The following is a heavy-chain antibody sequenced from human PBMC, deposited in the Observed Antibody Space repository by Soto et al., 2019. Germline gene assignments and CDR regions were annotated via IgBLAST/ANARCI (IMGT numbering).Heavy chain of an antibody. J-gene: IGHJ4*02. CDR1: GYTLNTYG. V-gene: IGHV1-18*01. CDR2: ISANNDHT. Sequence: QVQLVQSGAEVKKPGASVKVSCKASGYTLNTYGITWVRQAPGQGLEWMGWISANNDHTNYPQKLQGRVTMTTDTSASTVYMELRSLTSDETAVYYCARGTYFDYLGQGTLVTVSS. CDR3: ARGTYFDY.